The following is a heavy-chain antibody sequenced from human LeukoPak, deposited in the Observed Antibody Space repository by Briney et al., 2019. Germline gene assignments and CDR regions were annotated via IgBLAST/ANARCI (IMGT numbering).Heavy chain of an antibody. CDR2: VNPNTGAT. V-gene: IGHV1-2*02. D-gene: IGHD2-21*02. CDR1: GYTFTAYY. Sequence: GASVKVSCKASGYTFTAYYIHWLRQAPGQGLEWMGWVNPNTGATMYAQKFQGRVAMTRDTSISTAYIDVSRLLSDDTAVYYCARADELGDHHIDSWGQGTLVTVSS. J-gene: IGHJ4*02. CDR3: ARADELGDHHIDS.